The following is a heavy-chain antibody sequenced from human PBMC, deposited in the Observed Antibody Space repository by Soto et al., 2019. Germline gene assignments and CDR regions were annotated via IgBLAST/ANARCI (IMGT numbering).Heavy chain of an antibody. J-gene: IGHJ3*02. D-gene: IGHD3-16*01. CDR1: GFTFSSYA. CDR3: AKLAGDYHETTTTGAFDI. CDR2: ISGSGGST. Sequence: GGSLRLSCAASGFTFSSYAMSWVRQAPGKGLEWVSAISGSGGSTYYADSVKGRFTISRDNSKNTLYLQMNSLRAEDTAVYYRAKLAGDYHETTTTGAFDIWGQGTMVTVSS. V-gene: IGHV3-23*01.